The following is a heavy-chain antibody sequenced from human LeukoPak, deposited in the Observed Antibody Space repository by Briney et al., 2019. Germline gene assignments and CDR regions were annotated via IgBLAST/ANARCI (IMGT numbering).Heavy chain of an antibody. Sequence: GVEWLAVLSYDGSNKYYADSVKGRFTISRDNSKNTLYLQMNSLRAEDTAVYYCAKDFTDRSDYWGQGTLVTVSS. CDR2: LSYDGSNK. J-gene: IGHJ4*02. V-gene: IGHV3-30*18. D-gene: IGHD1-14*01. CDR3: AKDFTDRSDY.